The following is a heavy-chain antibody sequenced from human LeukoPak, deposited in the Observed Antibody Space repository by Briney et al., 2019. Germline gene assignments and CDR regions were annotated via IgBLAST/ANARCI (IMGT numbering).Heavy chain of an antibody. Sequence: GGSLRLSCAASGFTFRNYGMHWVRQAPGKGLEWVTVIWYDGSIKYHSDSVKGRFTISRDNSKNMVYLQMNSLRGEDTAVYYCARDTSAYLDYWGQGTLVTVSS. CDR3: ARDTSAYLDY. V-gene: IGHV3-33*01. CDR2: IWYDGSIK. J-gene: IGHJ4*02. CDR1: GFTFRNYG.